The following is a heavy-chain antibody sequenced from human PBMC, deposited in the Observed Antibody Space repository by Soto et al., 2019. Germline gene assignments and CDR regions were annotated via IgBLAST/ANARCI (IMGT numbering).Heavy chain of an antibody. V-gene: IGHV1-8*02. D-gene: IGHD1-1*01. J-gene: IGHJ3*02. CDR1: GYTFTSYG. Sequence: ASVKVSCKASGYTFTSYGISWVRQAPGQGLEWMGWMSPYNGNTDYAQKFQGRVTMTRNTSISTAYMELSSLRSEDTAVYYCATFELERRAFDIWGQGTMVTVSS. CDR2: MSPYNGNT. CDR3: ATFELERRAFDI.